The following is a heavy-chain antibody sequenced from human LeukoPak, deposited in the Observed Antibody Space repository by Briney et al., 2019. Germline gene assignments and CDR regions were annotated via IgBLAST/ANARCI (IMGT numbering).Heavy chain of an antibody. CDR1: GFTFSGYS. Sequence: PGGSLRLSCAASGFTFSGYSMNWVRQALGKGLEWVSSISSSSSYIYYADSVKGRFTISRDNAKKSLYLQMNSLRAEDTAVYYCARDVTTAGYPREGYWGQGTLVTVSS. CDR2: ISSSSSYI. D-gene: IGHD5-18*01. CDR3: ARDVTTAGYPREGY. J-gene: IGHJ4*02. V-gene: IGHV3-21*01.